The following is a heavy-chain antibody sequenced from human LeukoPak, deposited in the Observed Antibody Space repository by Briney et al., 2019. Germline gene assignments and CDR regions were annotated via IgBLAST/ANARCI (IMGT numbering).Heavy chain of an antibody. V-gene: IGHV3-9*01. Sequence: PGRSLRLSCAASGFTFDDYAMHWVRQAPGKGLEWVSGISWNSGSIGYADSVKGRFTISRDNAKNSLYLQMNSLRAEDTALYYCAKDLGRYFDWLFSFDPWGQGTLVTVSS. D-gene: IGHD3-9*01. CDR3: AKDLGRYFDWLFSFDP. CDR2: ISWNSGSI. CDR1: GFTFDDYA. J-gene: IGHJ5*02.